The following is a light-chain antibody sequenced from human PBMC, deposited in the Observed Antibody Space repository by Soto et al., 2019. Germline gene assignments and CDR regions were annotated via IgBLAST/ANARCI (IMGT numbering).Light chain of an antibody. CDR3: QSRSNWPPIFT. J-gene: IGKJ3*01. V-gene: IGKV3-11*01. CDR2: DTS. CDR1: QSVSSD. Sequence: EIVLTQSPATLSLSPGERATLSCRASQSVSSDLVWYQQKPGQAPRLLIYDTSNRATGIPARFSGSGSGTDFILTISSLEPEDFAVYYCQSRSNWPPIFTFGPGTKVDIK.